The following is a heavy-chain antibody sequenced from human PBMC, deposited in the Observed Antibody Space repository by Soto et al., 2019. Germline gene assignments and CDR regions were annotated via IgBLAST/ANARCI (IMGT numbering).Heavy chain of an antibody. J-gene: IGHJ3*02. CDR2: IYYSGRN. CDR3: ARTVVAATRVGWEKAFDI. CDR1: GGSISSGGYY. D-gene: IGHD2-15*01. V-gene: IGHV4-31*03. Sequence: QVQLQESGPGLVKPSQTLSLTCTVSGGSISSGGYYWSWIRQHPGKGLEWIGYIYYSGRNYYNPSLKRRVTIAVDTSKKQFSLKLSSVAAADTGVYYCARTVVAATRVGWEKAFDIWGQGTMVTVSS.